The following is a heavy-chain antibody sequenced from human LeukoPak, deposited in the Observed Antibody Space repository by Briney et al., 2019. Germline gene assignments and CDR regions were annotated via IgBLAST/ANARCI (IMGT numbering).Heavy chain of an antibody. V-gene: IGHV3-7*03. CDR1: GFTFSSYW. D-gene: IGHD5-24*01. CDR3: AKSGYNRFDY. CDR2: IKQDGSEK. J-gene: IGHJ4*02. Sequence: GGSLRLSCAASGFTFSSYWMSWVRQAPGKGLEWVANIKQDGSEKYYVDSVKGRFTISRDNSKNTLYLQMNSLRAEDTAVYYCAKSGYNRFDYWGQGTLVTVSS.